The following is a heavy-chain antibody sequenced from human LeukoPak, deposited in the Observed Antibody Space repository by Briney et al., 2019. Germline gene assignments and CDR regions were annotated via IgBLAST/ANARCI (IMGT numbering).Heavy chain of an antibody. D-gene: IGHD6-19*01. CDR1: GFTFSSYA. J-gene: IGHJ4*02. CDR3: ANSLRSGWYDPPDY. CDR2: ISGSGGST. V-gene: IGHV3-23*01. Sequence: GGSLRLSCAASGFTFSSYAMSWVRQAPGKGLEWVSAISGSGGSTYYADSVKGRFTISRDNSKNTLYLQMNSLRAEDTAVYYCANSLRSGWYDPPDYWGQRTLVTVSS.